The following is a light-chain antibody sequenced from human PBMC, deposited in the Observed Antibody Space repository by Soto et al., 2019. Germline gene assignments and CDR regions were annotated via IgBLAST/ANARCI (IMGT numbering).Light chain of an antibody. Sequence: EIVMTQSPGTLSLSPGERAPLSCRARQSVSNNYLAWYQQKPGQAPRLLIYGASNRATGIPDRFSGSGSGTDFTLTISSLQPEDFATYYCQQSYSTPLTFGQGTKVDI. CDR3: QQSYSTPLT. J-gene: IGKJ1*01. CDR2: GAS. V-gene: IGKV3-20*01. CDR1: QSVSNNY.